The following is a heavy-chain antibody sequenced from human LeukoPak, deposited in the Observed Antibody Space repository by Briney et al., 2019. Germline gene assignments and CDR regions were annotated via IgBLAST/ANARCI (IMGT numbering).Heavy chain of an antibody. CDR3: ARAVGGELLLDY. D-gene: IGHD1-26*01. CDR1: GGTFSSYA. J-gene: IGHJ4*02. V-gene: IGHV1-8*03. CDR2: MNPNSGNT. Sequence: ASVKVSCKASGGTFSSYAINWVRQATGQGLEWMGWMNPNSGNTGYAQKFQGRVTITRNTSISTAYMELSSLRSEDTAVYYCARAVGGELLLDYWGQGTLVTVSS.